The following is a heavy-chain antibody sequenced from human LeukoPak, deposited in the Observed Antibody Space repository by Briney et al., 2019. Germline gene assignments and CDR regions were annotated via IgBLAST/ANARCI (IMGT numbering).Heavy chain of an antibody. D-gene: IGHD6-19*01. Sequence: SQTLSLTCAVSGDSVCSNSAVWDWISQSPWRGLEWLGRTYYRWNWYNDYAVSGKSRITINPDTSKYPLSLQSATVTDEDKALYYCARESFSGWAFAYWGQRTLVTVSS. CDR1: GDSVCSNSAV. V-gene: IGHV6-1*01. CDR3: ARESFSGWAFAY. J-gene: IGHJ4*02. CDR2: TYYRWNWYN.